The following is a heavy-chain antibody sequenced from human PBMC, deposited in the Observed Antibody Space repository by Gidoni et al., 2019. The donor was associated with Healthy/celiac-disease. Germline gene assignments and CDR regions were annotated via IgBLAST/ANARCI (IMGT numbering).Heavy chain of an antibody. CDR1: GFTFSSYA. CDR3: AKLSTSLMIDY. CDR2: ISGSCGST. J-gene: IGHJ4*02. V-gene: IGHV3-23*01. D-gene: IGHD2-2*01. Sequence: EVQLLASGGGLVQPGGSLRLSCAASGFTFSSYARSWVRQAPGKGLGWVAAISGSCGSTYYEDSVKGRFTISRDNSKNTLYLQMNSLRAEDTAVYYCAKLSTSLMIDYWGQGTLVTVSS.